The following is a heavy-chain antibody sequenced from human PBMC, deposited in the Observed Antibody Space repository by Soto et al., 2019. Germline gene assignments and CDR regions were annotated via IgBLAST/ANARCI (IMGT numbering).Heavy chain of an antibody. CDR2: ISAYNGNT. V-gene: IGHV1-18*01. CDR3: ARVAASIYSYGYMAYYFDY. Sequence: QVQLVQSGAEVKKPGASVKVSCKASGYTFTSYGISWVRQAPGQGLEGMGWISAYNGNTNYAQKLQGRVTMTTDTSTSTAYMELRSLRSDDTAVYYCARVAASIYSYGYMAYYFDYWGQGTLVTVSS. D-gene: IGHD5-18*01. J-gene: IGHJ4*02. CDR1: GYTFTSYG.